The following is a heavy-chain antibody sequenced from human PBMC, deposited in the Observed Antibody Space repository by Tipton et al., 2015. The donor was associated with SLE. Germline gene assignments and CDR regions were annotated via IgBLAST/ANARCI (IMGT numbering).Heavy chain of an antibody. CDR1: GGSISSDTYY. D-gene: IGHD2-2*02. CDR2: IYTSGSA. CDR3: ARSHCSSPSCYSYYYMDV. Sequence: LRLSCTVSGGSISSDTYYWSWIRQPAGKGLEWIGRIYTSGSANCNPSLKSRVTISVDTSKNQFSLKLSSVTAADTAVYYCARSHCSSPSCYSYYYMDVWGKGTTVTVSS. V-gene: IGHV4-61*02. J-gene: IGHJ6*03.